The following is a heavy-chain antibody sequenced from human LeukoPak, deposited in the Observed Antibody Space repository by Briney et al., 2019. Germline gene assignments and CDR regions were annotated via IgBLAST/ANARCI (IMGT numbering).Heavy chain of an antibody. J-gene: IGHJ3*02. CDR3: VRRMSGYCSSTICRNYAFDM. D-gene: IGHD2-2*01. V-gene: IGHV1-8*01. CDR2: MNPNTGNT. Sequence: ASVKVSCKASGYTFTSYDINWVRQATGQGLEWMAWMNPNTGNTDTAQKFQGRVTMTRSTSITTAYMELSSLRSDDTAVYYCVRRMSGYCSSTICRNYAFDMWGQGTMVTVSS. CDR1: GYTFTSYD.